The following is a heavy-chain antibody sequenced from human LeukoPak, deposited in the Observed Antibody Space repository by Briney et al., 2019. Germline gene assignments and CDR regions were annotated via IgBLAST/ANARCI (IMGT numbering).Heavy chain of an antibody. CDR1: GFTFDDYG. CDR3: ARVAWGRNGGSYFIDYYFDY. Sequence: GGSLRLSCAASGFTFDDYGMSWVRQAPGKGLEWVSGINWNGGSTGYADFVKGRFTISRDNAKNSLYLQMNSLRAEDTALCYCARVAWGRNGGSYFIDYYFDYWGQGTLVTVSS. J-gene: IGHJ4*02. D-gene: IGHD1-26*01. CDR2: INWNGGST. V-gene: IGHV3-20*04.